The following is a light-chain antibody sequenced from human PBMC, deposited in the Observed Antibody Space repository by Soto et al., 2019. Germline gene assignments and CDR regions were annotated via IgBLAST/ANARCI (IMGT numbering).Light chain of an antibody. CDR1: QSVSSN. Sequence: EIVMTQSPATLSVSPGERATLSCRASQSVSSNLAWYQQKPGQAPRLLIYGASTRATGIPARFSGSGSGTEFTLTISSLQSEDFAVYCCQQYNNSPLTFGGGTKVEIK. V-gene: IGKV3-15*01. CDR3: QQYNNSPLT. J-gene: IGKJ4*01. CDR2: GAS.